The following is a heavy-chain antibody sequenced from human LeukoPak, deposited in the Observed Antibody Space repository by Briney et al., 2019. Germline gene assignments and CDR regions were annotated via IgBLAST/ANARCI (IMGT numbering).Heavy chain of an antibody. V-gene: IGHV4-59*01. Sequence: PSETLSLTYTVSGGSISSYSWSWIRQPPGKGLEWIGYILYSGSTNYNPSLKSRVTISLDTSKNQFSLNLNSVTAADTAVYYCARAGGIRGSALDLDYWGQGTLVTVSS. CDR3: ARAGGIRGSALDLDY. CDR2: ILYSGST. CDR1: GGSISSYS. J-gene: IGHJ4*02. D-gene: IGHD3-10*01.